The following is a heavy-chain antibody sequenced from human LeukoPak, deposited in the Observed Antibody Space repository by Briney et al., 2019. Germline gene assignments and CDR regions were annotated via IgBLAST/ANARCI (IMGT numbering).Heavy chain of an antibody. J-gene: IGHJ4*02. CDR3: ARGVILTGYSHLDFDY. V-gene: IGHV4-59*01. Sequence: SETLSLNCTGSACSISSYYWSWIGQRPGNGLEGVGYLYYSGTTNDNPSLKSRVTISVDTSKNQFSLKLSSVTAADTAVYYCARGVILTGYSHLDFDYWGQGTLVTVSS. CDR1: ACSISSYY. D-gene: IGHD3-9*01. CDR2: LYYSGTT.